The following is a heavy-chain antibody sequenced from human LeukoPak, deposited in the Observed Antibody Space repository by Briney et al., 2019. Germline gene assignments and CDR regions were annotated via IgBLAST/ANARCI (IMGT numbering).Heavy chain of an antibody. V-gene: IGHV3-23*01. CDR3: AKDARPSY. CDR1: GFTFSSSA. Sequence: GGSLRLSCAASGFTFSSSAMSWVRQAPGKGLEWVSAITGGGGSTYYADSVKGRFTISRDNSKNTLYLQMNSLRADDTAVYYCAKDARPSYWGQGTPVTVSS. J-gene: IGHJ4*02. CDR2: ITGGGGST.